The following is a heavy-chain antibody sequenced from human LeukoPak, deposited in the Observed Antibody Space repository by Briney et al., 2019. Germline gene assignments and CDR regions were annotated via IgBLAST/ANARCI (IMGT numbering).Heavy chain of an antibody. V-gene: IGHV3-53*01. CDR3: ARDLDLAAAGTGSDP. CDR2: IYSGGST. J-gene: IGHJ5*02. Sequence: GGSLRLSCAASGFTVSSNYMSWVRQAPGKGLEWVSVIYSGGSTYYADSVKGRFTISRDNSKNTLYLQMNSLRAEDTAVYYCARDLDLAAAGTGSDPWGQGTLVTVSS. CDR1: GFTVSSNY. D-gene: IGHD6-13*01.